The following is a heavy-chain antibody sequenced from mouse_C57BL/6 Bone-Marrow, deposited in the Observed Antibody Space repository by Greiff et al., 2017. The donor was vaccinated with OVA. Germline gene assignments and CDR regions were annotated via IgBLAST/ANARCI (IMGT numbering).Heavy chain of an antibody. D-gene: IGHD1-1*01. J-gene: IGHJ2*01. CDR3: ARSLFITTVVAEYFDY. V-gene: IGHV1-81*01. CDR1: GYTFTSYG. CDR2: IYPRSGNT. Sequence: QVHVKQSGAELARPGASVKLSCKASGYTFTSYGISWVKQRTGQGLEWIGEIYPRSGNTYYNEKFKGKATLTADKSSSTAYMELRSLTSEDSAVYFCARSLFITTVVAEYFDYWGQGTTLTVSS.